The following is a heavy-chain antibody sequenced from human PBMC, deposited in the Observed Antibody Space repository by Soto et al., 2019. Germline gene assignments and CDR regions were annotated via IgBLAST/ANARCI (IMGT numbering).Heavy chain of an antibody. CDR3: ARQGQGVLFYNAMDV. CDR1: GFSFSSYS. J-gene: IGHJ6*02. V-gene: IGHV3-48*01. Sequence: EVQLVESGGGLVQPGGSLRLSCAASGFSFSSYSMNWVRQAPGKGLEWISYISSRRDVIYYADSLKGRFTDCRDNAKNSLYLQRNSLGAEDAAVYYCARQGQGVLFYNAMDVWCQGTTVTVSS. CDR2: ISSRRDVI.